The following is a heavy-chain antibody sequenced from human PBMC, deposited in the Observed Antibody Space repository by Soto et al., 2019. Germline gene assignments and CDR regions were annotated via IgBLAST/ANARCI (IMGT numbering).Heavy chain of an antibody. CDR2: IYTSGST. D-gene: IGHD6-13*01. Sequence: QVQLQQWGAGLLKPSETLSLTCAVYGGSFSGYYWSWIRQPPGKGLEWIGRIYTSGSTNYNPSLKSRVTMSVDTSKNQFSLKLSSVTAADTAVYYCARDRGQQLVRGGFDPWGQGTLVTVSS. CDR1: GGSFSGYY. V-gene: IGHV4-59*10. CDR3: ARDRGQQLVRGGFDP. J-gene: IGHJ5*02.